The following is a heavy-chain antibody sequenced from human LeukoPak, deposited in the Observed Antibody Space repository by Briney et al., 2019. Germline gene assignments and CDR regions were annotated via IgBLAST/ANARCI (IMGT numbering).Heavy chain of an antibody. CDR3: ARRAKRHVGATSYFDY. D-gene: IGHD1-26*01. J-gene: IGHJ4*02. Sequence: SETLSLTCAVSGGSISSGGYSRSWIQQPPGKGLEWIGYIYHSGSTNYNPSLKSRVTISVDTSKNQFSLKLSSVTAADTAVYYCARRAKRHVGATSYFDYWGQGTLVTVSS. CDR1: GGSISSGGYS. V-gene: IGHV4-30-2*01. CDR2: IYHSGST.